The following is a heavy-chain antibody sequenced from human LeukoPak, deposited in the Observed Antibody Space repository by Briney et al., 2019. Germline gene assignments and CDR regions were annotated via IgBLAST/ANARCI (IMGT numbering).Heavy chain of an antibody. CDR3: AAVANYRSGERLDY. J-gene: IGHJ4*02. CDR1: GGSISNYY. CDR2: VYNSGST. Sequence: SATLSLTCTVSGGSISNYYWSWIRQPAGKGLELIGRVYNSGSTNYNPSLKSRVTMSVGTSKYQFSLKLRSVTAADTAVYYCAAVANYRSGERLDYWGQGTLVTVSS. V-gene: IGHV4-4*07. D-gene: IGHD4/OR15-4a*01.